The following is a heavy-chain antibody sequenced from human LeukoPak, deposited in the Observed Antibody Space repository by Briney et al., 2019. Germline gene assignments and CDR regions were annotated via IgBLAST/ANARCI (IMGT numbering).Heavy chain of an antibody. CDR3: ARGHSSHGRTFDY. D-gene: IGHD2-8*01. CDR1: GFTFSTYN. CDR2: ISSSSSTI. V-gene: IGHV3-48*02. Sequence: GGSLRLSCAASGFTFSTYNINWVRQAPGKGLGWVSYISSSSSTIYYADSVKGRFTISRDNAKNSLYLQMNSVRDEDTAVYYCARGHSSHGRTFDYWGQGTLVIVSS. J-gene: IGHJ4*02.